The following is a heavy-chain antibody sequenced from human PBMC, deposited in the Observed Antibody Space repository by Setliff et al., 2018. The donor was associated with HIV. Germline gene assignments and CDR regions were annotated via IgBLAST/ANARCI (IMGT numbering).Heavy chain of an antibody. D-gene: IGHD3-10*01. V-gene: IGHV1-18*01. CDR2: INTYNGNT. CDR1: GYTFSTYG. CDR3: ARDDHYYDSGSYYSDWYFDL. Sequence: ASVKVSCKASGYTFSTYGISWVRQAPGHGLEWMGWINTYNGNTNYAQKVKGRVTMTTDTSTSTAYLELRSLRSDDTAVYYCARDDHYYDSGSYYSDWYFDLWGRGTLVTVSS. J-gene: IGHJ2*01.